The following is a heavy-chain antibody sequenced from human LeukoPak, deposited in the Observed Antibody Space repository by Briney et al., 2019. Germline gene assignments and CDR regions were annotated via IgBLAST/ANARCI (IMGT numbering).Heavy chain of an antibody. CDR3: AKDGTGDIVVVVAARALAFDI. V-gene: IGHV3-23*01. CDR1: GFTFSSYA. D-gene: IGHD2-15*01. CDR2: ISGSGGST. Sequence: GGSLRLSCAASGFTFSSYAMSWVRQAPGKGLEWVSAISGSGGSTYYADSVKGRFTISRDNSKNTLHLQMNSLRAEDTAVYYCAKDGTGDIVVVVAARALAFDIWGQETMVTVSS. J-gene: IGHJ3*02.